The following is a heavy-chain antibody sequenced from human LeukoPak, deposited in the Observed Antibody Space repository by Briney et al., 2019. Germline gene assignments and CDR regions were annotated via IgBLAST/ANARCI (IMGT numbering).Heavy chain of an antibody. V-gene: IGHV3-66*01. CDR3: ARGTYDYVWGSYHDY. J-gene: IGHJ4*02. D-gene: IGHD3-16*02. CDR2: IYSGGST. CDR1: GFTFSSYA. Sequence: PGGSLRLSCAASGFTFSSYAMSWVRQAPGKGLEWVSVIYSGGSTYYADSVKGRFTISRDNSKNTLYLQMNSLRAEDTAVYYCARGTYDYVWGSYHDYWGQGTLVTVSS.